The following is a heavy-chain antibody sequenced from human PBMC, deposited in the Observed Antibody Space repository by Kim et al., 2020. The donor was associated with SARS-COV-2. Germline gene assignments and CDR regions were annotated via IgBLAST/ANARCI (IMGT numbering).Heavy chain of an antibody. CDR2: IYHSGTT. D-gene: IGHD6-13*01. Sequence: SETLSLTCAVYGGSFSGYSWSWIRQPPGKGLEWIGEIYHSGTTNYNPSLKSRVTISLDTSKNQSSLKLTSVTAADTAMYFCARSLYHAPSSSWVRFVPWCQSTLLRVSS. J-gene: IGHJ5*02. CDR1: GGSFSGYS. V-gene: IGHV4-34*01. CDR3: ARSLYHAPSSSWVRFVP.